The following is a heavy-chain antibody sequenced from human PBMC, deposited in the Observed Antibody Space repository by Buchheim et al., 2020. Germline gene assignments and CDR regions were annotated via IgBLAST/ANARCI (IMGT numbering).Heavy chain of an antibody. CDR1: GGSFSGYY. Sequence: QVQIQQWGAGLLKPSETLSLTCAVYGGSFSGYYWSWIRQPPGKGLEWIGEINHSGSTNYNPSLKSRVTISVDTSKNQFSLKLSSVTAADTAVYYCARLKVDSSDFDLWGRGTL. D-gene: IGHD3-22*01. J-gene: IGHJ2*01. CDR3: ARLKVDSSDFDL. V-gene: IGHV4-34*01. CDR2: INHSGST.